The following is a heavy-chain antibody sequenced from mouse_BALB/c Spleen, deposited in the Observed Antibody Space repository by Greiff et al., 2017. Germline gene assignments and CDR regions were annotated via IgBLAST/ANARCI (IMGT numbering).Heavy chain of an antibody. CDR1: GFTFSSYG. J-gene: IGHJ1*01. CDR2: ISSGGSYT. D-gene: IGHD6-1*02. CDR3: ARQETASGLPPNFDV. Sequence: DVQLQESGGDLVKPGGSLKLSCAASGFTFSSYGMSWVRQTPDKRLEWVATISSGGSYTYYPDSVKGRFTISRDNAKNTLYLQMSSLKSEDTAMYYCARQETASGLPPNFDVWGAGTTVTVSS. V-gene: IGHV5-6*01.